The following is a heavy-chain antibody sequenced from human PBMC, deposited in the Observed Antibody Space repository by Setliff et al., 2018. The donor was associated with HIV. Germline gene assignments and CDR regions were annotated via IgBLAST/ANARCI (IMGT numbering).Heavy chain of an antibody. J-gene: IGHJ4*02. D-gene: IGHD3-10*01. CDR3: ARDRGTRYGSGKDFDS. V-gene: IGHV4-4*07. Sequence: PSETLSLTCIVSGGSISTYYWSWIRQPAGEGLEWIGRIYPSGSTNYNPSLGSRVTLSVDTSKNHFSLKLNSVTAADTAVYYCARDRGTRYGSGKDFDSWGQGILVTVSS. CDR2: IYPSGST. CDR1: GGSISTYY.